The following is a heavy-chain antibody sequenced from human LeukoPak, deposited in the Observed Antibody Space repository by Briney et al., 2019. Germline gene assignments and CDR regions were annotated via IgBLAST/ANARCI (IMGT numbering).Heavy chain of an antibody. D-gene: IGHD6-19*01. CDR3: ARAGSRQWLVDLFDY. CDR2: ISTSSSYI. CDR1: GFIFSSHG. V-gene: IGHV3-21*01. J-gene: IGHJ4*02. Sequence: GGSLRLSCAASGFIFSSHGMNWVRQAPGKGLEWVSSISTSSSYIYYADSVKGRFTSSRDNAKKSLYLQMNSLRAEDTAVYYCARAGSRQWLVDLFDYWGQGTLVTVSS.